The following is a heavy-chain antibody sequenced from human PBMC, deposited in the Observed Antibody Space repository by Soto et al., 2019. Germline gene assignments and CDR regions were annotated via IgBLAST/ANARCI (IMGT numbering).Heavy chain of an antibody. J-gene: IGHJ5*02. CDR3: ARTELGYCSSTSCLNWFDP. CDR1: GGSVSSGSYY. D-gene: IGHD2-2*01. V-gene: IGHV4-61*01. Sequence: PSETLSLTCTVSGGSVSSGSYYWSWIRQPPGKGLEWIGYIYYSGSTNYNPSLKSRVTISVDTSKNQFSLKLRSVTAADTAVYYCARTELGYCSSTSCLNWFDPWGQGTLVTVSS. CDR2: IYYSGST.